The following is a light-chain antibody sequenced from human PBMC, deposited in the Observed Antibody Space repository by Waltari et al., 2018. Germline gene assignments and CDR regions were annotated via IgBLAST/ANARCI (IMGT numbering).Light chain of an antibody. CDR2: EVS. CDR3: SSYAGSDNFVI. CDR1: SSDVAGYNY. V-gene: IGLV2-8*01. Sequence: QSALTQPPSASGSPGPSVTISCTGTSSDVAGYNYVSCYQQHPGKAPKLMIYEVSKRPSGVPDRFSGSKSGNTASLTVSGLQAEDEADYYCSSYAGSDNFVIFGGGTKLTVL. J-gene: IGLJ2*01.